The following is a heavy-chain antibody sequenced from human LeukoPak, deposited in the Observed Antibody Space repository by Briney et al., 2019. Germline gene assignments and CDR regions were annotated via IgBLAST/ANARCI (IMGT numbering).Heavy chain of an antibody. V-gene: IGHV3-48*01. CDR2: ISSSSSTI. D-gene: IGHD4-17*01. CDR1: GFTFSSYS. J-gene: IGHJ4*02. CDR3: ARDGRPVTRKAFEY. Sequence: GGSLRLSCAAAGFTFSSYSMNWVRQAPGKGLEWVSYISSSSSTIYYADSVKGRFTTSRDNAKNSLYLQMNSLRAEDTAVYYCARDGRPVTRKAFEYWGEGTLVTVSS.